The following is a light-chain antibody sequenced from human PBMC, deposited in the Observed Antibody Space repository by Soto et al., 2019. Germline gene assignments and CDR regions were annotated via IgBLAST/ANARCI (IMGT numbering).Light chain of an antibody. J-gene: IGKJ5*01. CDR3: QKHNSFSIN. CDR1: EGISRW. V-gene: IGKV1-5*03. Sequence: DIQMTQSPSTLSASVVDRVTITFLASEGISRWLAWYQQKPGKAPKLLIYKASSLESGVPSRFSGSGSGTAFTLTINSLQADDFATYYCQKHNSFSINFGQGTRLEIK. CDR2: KAS.